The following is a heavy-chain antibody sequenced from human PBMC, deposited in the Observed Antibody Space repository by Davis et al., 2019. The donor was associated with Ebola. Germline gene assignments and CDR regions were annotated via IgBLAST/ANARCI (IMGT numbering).Heavy chain of an antibody. V-gene: IGHV4-34*01. Sequence: SETLSLTCAVYGGSFSGYFWTWIRQPPGKGLEWIGDITDTGNTNYNPSLKSRVTISVDTSKNQFSLKLSSVTAADTAEYYCARVYGDYTEYFDYWGQGTLVTVSS. CDR2: ITDTGNT. J-gene: IGHJ4*02. CDR3: ARVYGDYTEYFDY. D-gene: IGHD4-17*01. CDR1: GGSFSGYF.